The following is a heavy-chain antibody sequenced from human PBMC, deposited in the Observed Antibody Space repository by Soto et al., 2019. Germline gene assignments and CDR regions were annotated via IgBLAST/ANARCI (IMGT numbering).Heavy chain of an antibody. J-gene: IGHJ4*02. Sequence: GGSLRLSCAASGFTLNNYGVHWVRQAPGKGLEWVALMWYDGLRQTYLDSVRGRFTVSRDSSTNTIYLQMNSLRVEDTGNYFCVKGSTPPFFDSWGQGTPVTVSS. CDR2: MWYDGLRQ. V-gene: IGHV3-33*03. D-gene: IGHD2-15*01. CDR3: VKGSTPPFFDS. CDR1: GFTLNNYG.